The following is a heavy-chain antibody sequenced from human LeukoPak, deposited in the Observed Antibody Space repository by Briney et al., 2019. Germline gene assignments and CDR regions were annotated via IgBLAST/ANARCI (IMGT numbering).Heavy chain of an antibody. CDR3: ARNFGEGFDV. Sequence: SETLSLTCTVSGGSTSDNDFYWGWIRQPPGKGLEWIGGIYFSGTTYYAPALKSRVTISVDISKNQFSLKLSSVTTADMSTYYCARNFGEGFDVWGQGTMVTVSS. D-gene: IGHD3-16*01. CDR2: IYFSGTT. CDR1: GGSTSDNDFY. J-gene: IGHJ3*01. V-gene: IGHV4-39*01.